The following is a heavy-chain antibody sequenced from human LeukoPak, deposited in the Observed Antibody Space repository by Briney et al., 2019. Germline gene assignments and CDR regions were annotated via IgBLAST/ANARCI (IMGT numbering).Heavy chain of an antibody. Sequence: SETLSLTCDVSGGSISTSGYSWNWIRQPPGKGLEYIGHIYNSGSPYYNPSLKSRVTISVDTSKNQFSLKLSSVTAADTAVYYCARHKRSGTYYFDYWGQGTLVTVSS. D-gene: IGHD1-26*01. J-gene: IGHJ4*02. V-gene: IGHV4-30-4*07. CDR3: ARHKRSGTYYFDY. CDR2: IYNSGSP. CDR1: GGSISTSGYS.